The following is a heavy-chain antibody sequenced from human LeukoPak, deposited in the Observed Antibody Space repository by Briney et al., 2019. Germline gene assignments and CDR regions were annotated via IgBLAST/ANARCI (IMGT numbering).Heavy chain of an antibody. J-gene: IGHJ3*02. D-gene: IGHD1-26*01. Sequence: SETLSLTCTVSGGSISSYYWSWIREPPGKGLEWIGYIYYSGSTNYNPSLKSRVTISVDTSKNQFSLKLSSVTAADTAVYYCAREVGANDAFDIWGQGTMVTVSS. CDR1: GGSISSYY. V-gene: IGHV4-59*01. CDR3: AREVGANDAFDI. CDR2: IYYSGST.